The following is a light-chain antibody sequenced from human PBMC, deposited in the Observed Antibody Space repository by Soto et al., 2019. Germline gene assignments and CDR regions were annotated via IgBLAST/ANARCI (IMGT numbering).Light chain of an antibody. Sequence: DIVMTQSPDSLAVSVGERATINCKSSQSILYNSNNKNYLAWYQQKPGQPPKLLIYWASTRESGVPDRFSGSGSGTEFTLTISSLQAEDVAVYHCQQYYSTPPTFGQGTKVEIK. CDR1: QSILYNSNNKNY. CDR3: QQYYSTPPT. CDR2: WAS. V-gene: IGKV4-1*01. J-gene: IGKJ1*01.